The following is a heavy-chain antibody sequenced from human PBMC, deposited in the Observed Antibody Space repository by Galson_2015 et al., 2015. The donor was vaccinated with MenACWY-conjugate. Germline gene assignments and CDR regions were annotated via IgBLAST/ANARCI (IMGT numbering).Heavy chain of an antibody. CDR1: GFTFSSYS. Sequence: SLRLSCAASGFTFSSYSMNWVRQAPGKGLEWISYISESSSTIVYAGSVKGRFTISRDNAKNSLYLQMNSLRAEDTAVYYCASRDSSSWYRQYFQRWGQGTLVTVSS. J-gene: IGHJ1*01. CDR3: ASRDSSSWYRQYFQR. CDR2: ISESSSTI. V-gene: IGHV3-48*01. D-gene: IGHD6-13*01.